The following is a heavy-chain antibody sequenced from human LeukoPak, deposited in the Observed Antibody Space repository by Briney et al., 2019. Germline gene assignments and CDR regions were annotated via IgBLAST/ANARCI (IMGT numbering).Heavy chain of an antibody. D-gene: IGHD4-17*01. CDR2: INHSGST. Sequence: SETLSLTCTVYGGSFSGYYWSWIRQPPGKRLEWIGEINHSGSTNYNPSLKSRVTISVDTSKNQFSLKLSSVTAADTAVYYCARARDYARWYFDYWGQGTLVTVSS. CDR3: ARARDYARWYFDY. CDR1: GGSFSGYY. V-gene: IGHV4-34*01. J-gene: IGHJ4*02.